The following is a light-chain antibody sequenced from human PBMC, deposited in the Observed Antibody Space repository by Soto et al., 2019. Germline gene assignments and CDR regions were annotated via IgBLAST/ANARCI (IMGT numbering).Light chain of an antibody. CDR3: QQYNSHST. CDR2: KAS. V-gene: IGKV1-5*03. CDR1: QSISNW. Sequence: DIQMTQSPSTLSASVGDRVTITCRASQSISNWLAWYQQKPGEAPKLLIYKASILESGVPSRFSGSGSGTEFTITISSLQPDDFATYYCQQYNSHSTFGQGTKVEIK. J-gene: IGKJ1*01.